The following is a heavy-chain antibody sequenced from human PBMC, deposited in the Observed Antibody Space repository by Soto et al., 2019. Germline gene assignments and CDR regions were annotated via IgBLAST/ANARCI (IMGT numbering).Heavy chain of an antibody. D-gene: IGHD3-3*01. J-gene: IGHJ4*02. CDR2: INHSGST. CDR3: ARGGLYDFWGGYSPQHLFDY. V-gene: IGHV4-34*01. CDR1: GGSFSGYY. Sequence: SETLSLTCAVYGGSFSGYYWSWIRQPPGKGLEWIGEINHSGSTNYNPSLKSRVTISVDTSKNQFSLKLSSVTAADTAVYYCARGGLYDFWGGYSPQHLFDYWGQGTLVTVSS.